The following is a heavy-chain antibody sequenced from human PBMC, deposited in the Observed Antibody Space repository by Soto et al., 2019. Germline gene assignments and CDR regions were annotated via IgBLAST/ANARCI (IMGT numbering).Heavy chain of an antibody. CDR1: GYTFTSYG. D-gene: IGHD6-13*01. V-gene: IGHV1-18*04. J-gene: IGHJ4*02. CDR2: ISAYNGNT. CDR3: ATDRGIAAAWPELAY. Sequence: QVQLVQSGAEVKKPGASVKVSCKASGYTFTSYGISWVRQAPGQGLEWMGWISAYNGNTNYVLKLQGRVTMTRDTSTITAYMEVRSLRSDDTAVYYCATDRGIAAAWPELAYWGQGTLVTVSS.